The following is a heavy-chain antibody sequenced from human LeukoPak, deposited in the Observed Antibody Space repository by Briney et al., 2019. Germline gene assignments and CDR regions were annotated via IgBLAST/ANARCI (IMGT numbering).Heavy chain of an antibody. CDR3: ARDRGIMITFGGVYTDV. CDR2: ISSSSSYI. J-gene: IGHJ6*03. CDR1: GFTFSSYS. D-gene: IGHD3-16*01. Sequence: GGSLRLSCAASGFTFSSYSMNWVRQAPGEGLEWVSSISSSSSYIYYADSVKGRFTISRDNAKNSLYLQMNSLRAEDTAVYYCARDRGIMITFGGVYTDVWGKGTTVTVSS. V-gene: IGHV3-21*01.